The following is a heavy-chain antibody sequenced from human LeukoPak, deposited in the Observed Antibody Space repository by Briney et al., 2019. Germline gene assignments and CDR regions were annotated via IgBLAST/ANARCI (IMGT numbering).Heavy chain of an antibody. CDR2: ISGSGGST. CDR3: AKRRGLELLYYYYMDV. V-gene: IGHV3-23*01. Sequence: RGSLRLSCAASGFTFSSYAMSWVRQAPGKGLEWVSAISGSGGSTYYADSVKGRFTISRDNSKNTLYLQMNSLRAEDTAVYYCAKRRGLELLYYYYMDVWGKGTTVTVSS. D-gene: IGHD1-7*01. CDR1: GFTFSSYA. J-gene: IGHJ6*03.